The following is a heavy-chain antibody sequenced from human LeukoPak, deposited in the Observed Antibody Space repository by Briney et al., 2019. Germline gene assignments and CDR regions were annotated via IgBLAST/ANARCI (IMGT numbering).Heavy chain of an antibody. CDR3: ARHLWFGELLDYYYGMDV. V-gene: IGHV4-4*02. J-gene: IGHJ6*02. CDR2: INHSGST. D-gene: IGHD3-10*01. Sequence: SGTLSLTCAVSGGSISSSNWWSWVRQPPGKGLEWIGEINHSGSTNYNPSLKSRVTISVDTSKNQFSLKLSSVTAADTAVYYCARHLWFGELLDYYYGMDVWGQGTTVTVSS. CDR1: GGSISSSNW.